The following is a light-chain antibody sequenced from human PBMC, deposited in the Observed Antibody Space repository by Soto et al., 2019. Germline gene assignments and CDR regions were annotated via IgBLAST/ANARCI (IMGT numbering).Light chain of an antibody. V-gene: IGKV1-27*01. CDR1: QVIYND. Sequence: DIQMTQSPSSLSASVGDRVTITCRASQVIYNDLAWYQQNPGQVPILLISAASTLQSGVPSRFSGSGSGTDFTLTSSSLQPEDVATYYCHKYNIAPQTFGQGPKVEIK. J-gene: IGKJ1*01. CDR2: AAS. CDR3: HKYNIAPQT.